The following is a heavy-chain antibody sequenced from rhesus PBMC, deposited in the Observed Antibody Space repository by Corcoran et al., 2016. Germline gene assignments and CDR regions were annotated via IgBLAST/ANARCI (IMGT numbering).Heavy chain of an antibody. D-gene: IGHD6-25*01. J-gene: IGHJ4*01. CDR3: ARVAAADPDY. CDR2: ITCRGST. CDR1: GGSISSGYYY. Sequence: QVQLQESGPGLVKPSETLSLTCAVSGGSISSGYYYWSWIRQPPGKGLEWIGYITCRGSTSYSPSLESRVTISRDTSKNQFSLKLSSVTAADTAVYYCARVAAADPDYWGQGVLVTVSS. V-gene: IGHV4-122*02.